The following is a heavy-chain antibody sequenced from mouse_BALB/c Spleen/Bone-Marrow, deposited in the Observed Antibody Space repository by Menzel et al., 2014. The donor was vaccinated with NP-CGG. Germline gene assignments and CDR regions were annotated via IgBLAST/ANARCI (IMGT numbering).Heavy chain of an antibody. CDR1: GFTFSDYY. CDR2: ISDGVSYA. J-gene: IGHJ4*01. Sequence: EVMLVESEGGLVKPGGSLKLSCAASGFTFSDYYMFWVRQTPEKRLEWVATISDGVSYAYYPDSVKGRFTISRDNARNNLYLQMSSLKSEDTAMYYCARAPPYDFYAMDYWGQGTSVTVSS. V-gene: IGHV5-4*02. CDR3: ARAPPYDFYAMDY. D-gene: IGHD2-13*01.